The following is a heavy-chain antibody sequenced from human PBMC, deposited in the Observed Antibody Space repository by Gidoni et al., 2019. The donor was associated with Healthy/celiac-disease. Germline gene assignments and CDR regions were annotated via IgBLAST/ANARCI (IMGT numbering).Heavy chain of an antibody. J-gene: IGHJ5*02. CDR2: IYPGDSDS. Sequence: EVQLVQSGAEVKKPGESLKIPGKGSGYSLTSYWTGWVRQMPGKGLEWKGIIYPGDSDSRYCPSFQGQVTISADKSISTAYLQWISLKASDTAMYYCARRIGSDAGNWFDPWGQGTLVTVSS. D-gene: IGHD6-25*01. CDR1: GYSLTSYW. V-gene: IGHV5-51*01. CDR3: ARRIGSDAGNWFDP.